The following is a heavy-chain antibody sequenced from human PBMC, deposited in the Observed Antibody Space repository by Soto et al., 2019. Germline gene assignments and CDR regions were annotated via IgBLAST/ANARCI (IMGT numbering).Heavy chain of an antibody. V-gene: IGHV3-30-3*01. J-gene: IGHJ3*02. CDR1: GFTFSSYA. CDR3: ARDLGSGWLDAFDI. Sequence: VQVVESGGGVVQPGRSLRLSCAASGFTFSSYAMHWVRQAPGKGLEWVAVISYDGSNKYYADSVKGRFTISRDNSKNTLYLQMNSLRAEDTAVYYCARDLGSGWLDAFDIWGQGTMVTVSS. D-gene: IGHD6-19*01. CDR2: ISYDGSNK.